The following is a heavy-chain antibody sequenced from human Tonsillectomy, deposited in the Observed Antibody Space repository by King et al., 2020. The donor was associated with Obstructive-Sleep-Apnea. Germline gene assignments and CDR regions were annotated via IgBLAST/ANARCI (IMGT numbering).Heavy chain of an antibody. CDR1: GFTFSTYA. CDR2: ISYDGTNK. Sequence: QWQLVQSGGGVVQPGRSLRLSCAASGFTFSTYAMDWVRQAPGKGLEWVAFISYDGTNKYYTDSVKGRFTISRDNSKKTLYLQMNSLRAEDTAVYYCAREPGSYYGKYYFDYWGQGTLVAVSS. V-gene: IGHV3-30-3*01. D-gene: IGHD1-26*01. J-gene: IGHJ4*02. CDR3: AREPGSYYGKYYFDY.